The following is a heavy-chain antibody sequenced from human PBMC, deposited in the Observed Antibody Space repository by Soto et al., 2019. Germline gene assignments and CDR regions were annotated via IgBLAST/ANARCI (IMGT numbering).Heavy chain of an antibody. J-gene: IGHJ4*02. D-gene: IGHD3-9*01. CDR3: AREVYDILTGQRRIDY. CDR1: GFTFISYS. V-gene: IGHV3-48*02. Sequence: PGGSLRLSCAASGFTFISYSMNWVRQAPGKGLEWVSYISSSSSTIYYADSVKGRFTIPRDNAKNSLYLQMNSLRDEDTAVYYCAREVYDILTGQRRIDYWGQGTLVTVSS. CDR2: ISSSSSTI.